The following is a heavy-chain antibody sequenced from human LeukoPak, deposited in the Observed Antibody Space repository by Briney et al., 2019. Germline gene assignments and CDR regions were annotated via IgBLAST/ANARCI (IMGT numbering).Heavy chain of an antibody. CDR2: IYYTGST. D-gene: IGHD3-10*01. Sequence: PSETLSLTCSVSGASVTSGGFYWVWLRQSPGKGLEWIATIYYTGSTYYDPSLKSPVTISIDTSKHQFSLNVRSVSAADTAVYYCARHSGSGSLSRPFDPWGQGTLVTVTS. CDR3: ARHSGSGSLSRPFDP. V-gene: IGHV4-39*01. CDR1: GASVTSGGFY. J-gene: IGHJ5*02.